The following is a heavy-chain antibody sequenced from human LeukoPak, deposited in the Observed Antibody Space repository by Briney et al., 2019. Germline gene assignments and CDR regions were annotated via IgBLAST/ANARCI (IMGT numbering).Heavy chain of an antibody. D-gene: IGHD2-2*01. J-gene: IGHJ6*03. Sequence: GGSLRLSCVASGFSFSSYSMNWVRQAPGKGLEWVSSISMSNFYIYYADSVKGRFTISRDNAKNSLYLQMNSLRADDTAVYYCARGHLHCTSTSCPLWDYYYYMDVWGKGTTVTVSS. CDR3: ARGHLHCTSTSCPLWDYYYYMDV. V-gene: IGHV3-21*01. CDR2: ISMSNFYI. CDR1: GFSFSSYS.